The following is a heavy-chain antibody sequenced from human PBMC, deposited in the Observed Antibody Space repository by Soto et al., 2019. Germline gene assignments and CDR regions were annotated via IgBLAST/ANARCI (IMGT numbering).Heavy chain of an antibody. CDR3: AREENIVATIPFDY. V-gene: IGHV3-7*01. Sequence: GGSLRLSCAASGFTFSSYWMSWVRQAPGKGLEWVANIKQDGSEKYYVDSVKGRFTISRDNAKNSLYLQMNSLRAEDTAVYYCAREENIVATIPFDYWGQGTLVTVSS. CDR2: IKQDGSEK. CDR1: GFTFSSYW. J-gene: IGHJ4*02. D-gene: IGHD5-12*01.